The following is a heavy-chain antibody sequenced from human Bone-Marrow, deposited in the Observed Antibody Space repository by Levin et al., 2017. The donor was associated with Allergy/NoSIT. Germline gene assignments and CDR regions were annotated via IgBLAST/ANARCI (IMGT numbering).Heavy chain of an antibody. J-gene: IGHJ4*02. CDR2: IDRDGRNT. D-gene: IGHD6-13*01. Sequence: PGGSLRLSCAASGFTFSSYWMHWVRQAPGKGLVWISRIDRDGRNTNYADSVKGRFTISRDNAKNTLSLQMTSLRVEDTAVYFCAGSSAHLASFWGQGTLVTVSS. CDR3: AGSSAHLASF. CDR1: GFTFSSYW. V-gene: IGHV3-74*01.